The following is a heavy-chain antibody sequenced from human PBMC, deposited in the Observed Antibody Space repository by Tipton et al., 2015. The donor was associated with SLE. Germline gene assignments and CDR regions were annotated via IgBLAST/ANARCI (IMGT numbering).Heavy chain of an antibody. Sequence: TLSLTCSVSGGSIRYYYWGWIRQSPAQGLEWIGTIHYAGGTYYNPSLRSRLTISVDTSENQFSLNLNSVTAADTAVYFCARVQAYEGFDPWGQGTLVTVSS. D-gene: IGHD3-16*01. V-gene: IGHV4-39*07. CDR1: GGSIRYYY. CDR3: ARVQAYEGFDP. CDR2: IHYAGGT. J-gene: IGHJ5*02.